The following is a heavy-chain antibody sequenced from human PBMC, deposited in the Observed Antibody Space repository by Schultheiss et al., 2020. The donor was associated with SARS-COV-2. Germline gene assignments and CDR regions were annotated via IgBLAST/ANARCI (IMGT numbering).Heavy chain of an antibody. V-gene: IGHV3-23*01. J-gene: IGHJ4*02. CDR1: GFTFSSYA. CDR3: ARAGRYCSSTSCSLYY. Sequence: GGSLRLSCAASGFTFSSYAMSWVRQAPGKGLEWVSAISGSGGSTYYADSVKGRFTISRDNAKNSLYLQMNSLRAEDTAVYYCARAGRYCSSTSCSLYYWGQGTLVTVSS. D-gene: IGHD2-2*01. CDR2: ISGSGGST.